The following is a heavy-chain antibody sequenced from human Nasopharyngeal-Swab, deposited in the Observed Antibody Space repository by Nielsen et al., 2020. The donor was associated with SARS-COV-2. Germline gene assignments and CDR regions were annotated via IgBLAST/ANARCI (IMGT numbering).Heavy chain of an antibody. CDR2: INHSGST. V-gene: IGHV4-34*01. J-gene: IGHJ4*02. Sequence: WIRQPPGQGLEWIGEINHSGSTNYNPSLKSRVTISVDTSNNQFSLKLSSVTAADTAVYYCARGSRSGINNYSSGWYFFDYWGQGALVTVSS. D-gene: IGHD6-19*01. CDR3: ARGSRSGINNYSSGWYFFDY.